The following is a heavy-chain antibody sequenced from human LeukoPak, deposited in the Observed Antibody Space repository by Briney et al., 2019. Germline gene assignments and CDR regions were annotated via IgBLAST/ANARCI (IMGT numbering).Heavy chain of an antibody. V-gene: IGHV3-30*18. J-gene: IGHJ4*02. Sequence: GGSLRLSCAASGFTFSNFGMHWVRQAPGKGLEWVAVISYDGSNKYYADSVKGRFTTSRDNSKNTLYLQMNSLRAEDTAVYYCAKEGRSYGFDYWGQGTLVTVSS. D-gene: IGHD5-18*01. CDR2: ISYDGSNK. CDR1: GFTFSNFG. CDR3: AKEGRSYGFDY.